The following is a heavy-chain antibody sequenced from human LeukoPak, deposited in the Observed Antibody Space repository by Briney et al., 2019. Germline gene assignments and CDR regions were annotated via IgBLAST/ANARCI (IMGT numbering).Heavy chain of an antibody. CDR3: ANDIAAAGRNY. J-gene: IGHJ4*02. CDR2: ISGSGGST. D-gene: IGHD6-13*01. Sequence: PGGSLRLSCAASGFTFSSYGMHWVRQAPGKGLEWVSAISGSGGSTYYADSVKGRFTISRDNSKNTLYLQMNSLRAEDTAVYYCANDIAAAGRNYWGQGTLVTVSS. V-gene: IGHV3-23*01. CDR1: GFTFSSYG.